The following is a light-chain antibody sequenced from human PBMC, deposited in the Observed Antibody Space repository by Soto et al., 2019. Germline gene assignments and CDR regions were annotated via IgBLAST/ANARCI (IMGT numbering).Light chain of an antibody. Sequence: EIVMTQSPATLSVSPWERATLSCRASQSVRSSLAWYQQKPGQAPRLLIYGASTRATGIPARFSGSGSETDFTLTISSLQSEDFAVYYCQQYGSSPPLTFGGGTKVDIK. CDR2: GAS. V-gene: IGKV3-15*01. CDR1: QSVRSS. J-gene: IGKJ4*01. CDR3: QQYGSSPPLT.